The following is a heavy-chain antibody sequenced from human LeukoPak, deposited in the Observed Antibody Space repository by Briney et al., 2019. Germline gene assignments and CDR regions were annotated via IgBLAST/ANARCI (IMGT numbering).Heavy chain of an antibody. D-gene: IGHD6-13*01. J-gene: IGHJ4*02. CDR1: GFTFSSYA. V-gene: IGHV3-21*01. CDR3: AGELNIPYSSSWYQFDY. CDR2: INSGSRYI. Sequence: GGSLRLSCAASGFTFSSYAMHWVRQAPGKGLEWVSSINSGSRYIYYANSVRGRFTITRDNAKNSLYLQMNSLGAEDTAVCYCAGELNIPYSSSWYQFDYWGQGTLVTVS.